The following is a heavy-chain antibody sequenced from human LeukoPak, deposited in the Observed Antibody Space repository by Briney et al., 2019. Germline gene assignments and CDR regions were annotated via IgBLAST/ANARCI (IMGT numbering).Heavy chain of an antibody. V-gene: IGHV1-2*02. Sequence: ASVKVSCKASGYTFTGYYMHWVRQAPGQGLEWMGWINPNSGGTNYAQKFQGRVTMTSDTSISTAYMELSRLRSDDTAVYYCARADDYGDYGWFDPWGQGTLVTVSS. D-gene: IGHD4-17*01. J-gene: IGHJ5*02. CDR1: GYTFTGYY. CDR2: INPNSGGT. CDR3: ARADDYGDYGWFDP.